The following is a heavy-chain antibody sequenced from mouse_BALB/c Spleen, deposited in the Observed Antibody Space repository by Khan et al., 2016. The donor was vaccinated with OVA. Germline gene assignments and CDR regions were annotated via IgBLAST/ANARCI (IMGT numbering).Heavy chain of an antibody. CDR3: ARNSYMYDFTY. CDR1: GFSLTTYG. V-gene: IGHV2-2*01. Sequence: QVQLQQSGPGLVRPSQTLSITCTVSGFSLTTYGVHWVRQSPGKGLEWLGVIRSAGKTDYNAAFISRLSITKDNSKSQVFLKMNSLQADDTAMYYCARNSYMYDFTYWGQGTLVTVSA. CDR2: IRSAGKT. J-gene: IGHJ3*01. D-gene: IGHD2-14*01.